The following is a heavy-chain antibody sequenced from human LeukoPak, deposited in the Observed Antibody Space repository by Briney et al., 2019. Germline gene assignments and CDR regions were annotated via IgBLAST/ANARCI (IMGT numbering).Heavy chain of an antibody. CDR2: IYYSGNT. CDR3: ARDGNAL. J-gene: IGHJ4*02. V-gene: IGHV4-39*07. CDR1: GGSVSTSGYY. Sequence: SETLSLTCTVSGGSVSTSGYYWGWIRQPPGKGLEWIGSIYYSGNTYYNPSLKSRVTISVDTSKNQFSLKLRSVTAADTAVYYCARDGNALWGQGTLVTVSS. D-gene: IGHD1-1*01.